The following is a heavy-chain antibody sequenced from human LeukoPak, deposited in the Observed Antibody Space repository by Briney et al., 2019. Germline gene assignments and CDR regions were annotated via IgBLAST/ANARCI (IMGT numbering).Heavy chain of an antibody. J-gene: IGHJ5*02. CDR2: ISYDGSKK. V-gene: IGHV3-30-3*01. Sequence: GGSLRLSCAASGFTFSNYAMYWVRQAPGKGLEWVAVISYDGSKKYYVVSVKGRFTISRDDSKNTLYLQMDSLRVEDTAEYYCARDLSPYYYGSGIPPWGQGTLVTVSS. CDR1: GFTFSNYA. D-gene: IGHD3-10*01. CDR3: ARDLSPYYYGSGIPP.